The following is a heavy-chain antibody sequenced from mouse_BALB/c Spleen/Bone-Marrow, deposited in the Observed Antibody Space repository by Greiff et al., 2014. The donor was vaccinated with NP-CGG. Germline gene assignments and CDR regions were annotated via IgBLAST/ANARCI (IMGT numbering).Heavy chain of an antibody. D-gene: IGHD3-3*01. V-gene: IGHV5-17*02. CDR1: GFTFRSFG. CDR3: TRSGTLGSMDY. CDR2: ISSGSSTI. Sequence: VQLQQSGGGLVQPGGSRKLSCAASGFTFRSFGMHWVRQAPEKGLEWVAYISSGSSTIYYADTMKGRFTISRDNPKNTLFLQMASLRSEDTAMYYCTRSGTLGSMDYWGQGTSVTVSS. J-gene: IGHJ4*01.